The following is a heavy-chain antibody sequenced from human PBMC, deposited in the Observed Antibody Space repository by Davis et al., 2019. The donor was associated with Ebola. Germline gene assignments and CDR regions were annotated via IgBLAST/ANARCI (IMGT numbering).Heavy chain of an antibody. J-gene: IGHJ4*01. V-gene: IGHV3-30*03. Sequence: PGGSLRLSRAASGFTFSDYGMHWVRQSPGKGLEWVAIISSDTNNKLYADSVKGRFTISRDNSKNTLFLQVNSLRIEDTAVYYCARDPGFLRLVGDYYFDYWGHGILVTVSS. CDR2: ISSDTNNK. D-gene: IGHD3-10*01. CDR3: ARDPGFLRLVGDYYFDY. CDR1: GFTFSDYG.